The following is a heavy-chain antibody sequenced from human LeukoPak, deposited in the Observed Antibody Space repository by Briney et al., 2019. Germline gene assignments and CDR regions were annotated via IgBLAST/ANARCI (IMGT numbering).Heavy chain of an antibody. Sequence: PGGSLRLSCAASGFTFSSYGMHWVRQAPGKGLEWVAVIWYDGSNKYYADSVKGRFTISRDNSKNTLYLQMNSLRAEDTAVYYCARDSDTGNGYYFDYWGQGTLVSVSS. CDR1: GFTFSSYG. CDR2: IWYDGSNK. CDR3: ARDSDTGNGYYFDY. D-gene: IGHD5-18*01. J-gene: IGHJ4*02. V-gene: IGHV3-33*01.